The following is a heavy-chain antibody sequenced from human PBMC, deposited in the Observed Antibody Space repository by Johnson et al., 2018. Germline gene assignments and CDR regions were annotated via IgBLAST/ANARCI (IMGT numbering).Heavy chain of an antibody. CDR1: GFTFSSYG. CDR3: AKARGGWITDAFDI. Sequence: QVQLVESGGGVVQXGRSLRLSCAASGFTFSSYGMHWVRQAPGKGLEWVAVISYDGSNKYYADSVKGRFTISSDNSKNTLYLQMNSLRAEDTAGYYFAKARGGWITDAFDIWGQGTMVTVSS. CDR2: ISYDGSNK. D-gene: IGHD5-24*01. J-gene: IGHJ3*02. V-gene: IGHV3-30*18.